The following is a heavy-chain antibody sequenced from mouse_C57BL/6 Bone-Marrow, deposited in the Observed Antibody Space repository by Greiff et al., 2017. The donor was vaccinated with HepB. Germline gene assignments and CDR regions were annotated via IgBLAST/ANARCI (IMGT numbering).Heavy chain of an antibody. CDR3: ATITTVVAPGFAY. CDR2: IGSGGSK. Sequence: QVQLQQSGPGLVQPSQSLSITCTVSGFSLTSYGVHWVRQSPGKGLEWLGVIGSGGSKDYNAAFISRLSISKDNSKSQVFFKMNSLQADDTAIYYCATITTVVAPGFAYWGQGTLVTVSA. CDR1: GFSLTSYG. D-gene: IGHD1-1*01. V-gene: IGHV2-2*01. J-gene: IGHJ3*01.